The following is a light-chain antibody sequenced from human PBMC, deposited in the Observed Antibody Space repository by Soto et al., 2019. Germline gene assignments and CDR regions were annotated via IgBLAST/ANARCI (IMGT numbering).Light chain of an antibody. J-gene: IGKJ1*01. Sequence: DIQMTQSPSSLSASVGDRVTITCRASQAIRNYLAWYQQEPGKVPKLLIYAASTLQLGVPSRFSGSASGTDFTLTISSLQPEDVATYYCQQYFSAPDTFRQGTNVEIK. V-gene: IGKV1-27*01. CDR1: QAIRNY. CDR3: QQYFSAPDT. CDR2: AAS.